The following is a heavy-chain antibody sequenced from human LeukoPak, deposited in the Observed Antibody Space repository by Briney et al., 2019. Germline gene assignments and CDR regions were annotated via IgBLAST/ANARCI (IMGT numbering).Heavy chain of an antibody. Sequence: ASVKVSCKASGYTFTSYYMHWVRQAPGQGLEWMGIINPSGGSTSYAQKFQGRVTMTRDMSTSTVYMELSSLKTEDTAVYYCIRVSQLYYFDSWGQGTLVTVSS. CDR2: INPSGGST. J-gene: IGHJ4*02. CDR1: GYTFTSYY. D-gene: IGHD1-1*01. CDR3: IRVSQLYYFDS. V-gene: IGHV1-46*03.